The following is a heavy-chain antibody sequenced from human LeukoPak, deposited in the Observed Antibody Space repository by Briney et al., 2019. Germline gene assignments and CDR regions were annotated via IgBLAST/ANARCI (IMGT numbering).Heavy chain of an antibody. CDR1: GESFSGYY. CDR2: IYYSGST. J-gene: IGHJ5*02. V-gene: IGHV4-59*01. D-gene: IGHD2-2*01. CDR3: AAGCSSTSCRLGWFDP. Sequence: PSETLSLTCAVYGESFSGYYWSWIRQPPGKGLEWIGYIYYSGSTNYNPSLKSRVTISVDTSKNQFSLKLSSVTAADTAVYYCAAGCSSTSCRLGWFDPWGQGTLVTVSS.